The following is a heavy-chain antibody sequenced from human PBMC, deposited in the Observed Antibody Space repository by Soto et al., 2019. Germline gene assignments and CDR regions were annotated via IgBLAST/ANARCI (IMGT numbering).Heavy chain of an antibody. V-gene: IGHV1-24*01. J-gene: IGHJ6*02. CDR3: ATIVNYDILTGYSENPNYYYGMDV. D-gene: IGHD3-9*01. CDR2: FDPEDGET. CDR1: GYTLTELS. Sequence: ASVKVSCKVSGYTLTELSMHWVRQAPGKGLEWVGGFDPEDGETIYAQKFQGRVTMTEDTSTDTAYMELSSLRSEDTAVYYCATIVNYDILTGYSENPNYYYGMDVWGQGTTVTVSS.